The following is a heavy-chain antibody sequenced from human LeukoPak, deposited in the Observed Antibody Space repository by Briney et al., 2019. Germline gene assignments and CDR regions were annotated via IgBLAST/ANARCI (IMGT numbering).Heavy chain of an antibody. J-gene: IGHJ4*02. D-gene: IGHD3-3*01. CDR1: GFTFSGYA. Sequence: GGSLRLSCAASGFTFSGYAMIWVRQAPGKGLEWVSTFGATGNTFYADSVKGRFTISRDNSKNTLDLQMNSLRAEDTAVYYCARDRSYDFWSGYSTPDYWGQGTLVTVSS. V-gene: IGHV3-23*01. CDR3: ARDRSYDFWSGYSTPDY. CDR2: FGATGNT.